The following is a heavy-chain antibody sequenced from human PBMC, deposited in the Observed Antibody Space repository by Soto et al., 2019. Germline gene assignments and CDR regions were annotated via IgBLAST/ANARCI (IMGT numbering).Heavy chain of an antibody. V-gene: IGHV4-61*05. CDR3: ARYSSNWFQTEGMDV. CDR1: GDSINSRSYY. Sequence: SETLSLTCTVTGDSINSRSYYWGWIRQPPGKGLEWIGRIDTSGNTNYNPSLKSRVTMSVDTSKKQFSLKLTSVTAADTAVYYCARYSSNWFQTEGMDVWGQGTTVTVSS. D-gene: IGHD6-13*01. J-gene: IGHJ6*02. CDR2: IDTSGNT.